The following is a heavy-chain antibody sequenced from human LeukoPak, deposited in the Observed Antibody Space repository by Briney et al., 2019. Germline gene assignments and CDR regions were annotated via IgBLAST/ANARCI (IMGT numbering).Heavy chain of an antibody. CDR2: ISGSGGST. J-gene: IGHJ4*02. CDR3: AKDGRGYYDSSGYYSDY. D-gene: IGHD3-22*01. CDR1: GFTFSSYG. Sequence: GTLRLSCAASGFTFSSYGMSWVRQAPGKGLEWVSAISGSGGSTYYADSVKGRFTISRDNSKNTLYLQMNSLRAEDTAVYYCAKDGRGYYDSSGYYSDYWGQGTLVTVSS. V-gene: IGHV3-23*01.